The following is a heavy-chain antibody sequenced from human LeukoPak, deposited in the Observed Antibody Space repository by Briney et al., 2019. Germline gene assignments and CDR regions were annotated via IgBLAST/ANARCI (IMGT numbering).Heavy chain of an antibody. V-gene: IGHV4-38-2*02. CDR2: IYHSGST. D-gene: IGHD6-19*01. Sequence: SETLSLTCTVSGYSISSGYYWGWIRQPPGKGLEWIGSIYHSGSTYYNPSLKSRVTISVDTSKNQFSLKLSSVTAADTAVYYCARIAVAFLWGQGTLVTVSS. CDR3: ARIAVAFL. CDR1: GYSISSGYY. J-gene: IGHJ4*02.